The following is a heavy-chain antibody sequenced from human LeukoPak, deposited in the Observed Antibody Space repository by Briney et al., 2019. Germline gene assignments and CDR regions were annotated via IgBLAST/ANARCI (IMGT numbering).Heavy chain of an antibody. D-gene: IGHD3-16*01. CDR3: ARAVDVADY. CDR2: ISSSSSYI. Sequence: GGSLRLSCEASGFTFSSYSMNWVRQAPGKGLEWVSSISSSSSYIYYADSVKGRFTISRDNARNSVYLQMNSLRGEDTAVYYCARAVDVADYWGQGTLVAVSS. J-gene: IGHJ4*02. V-gene: IGHV3-21*01. CDR1: GFTFSSYS.